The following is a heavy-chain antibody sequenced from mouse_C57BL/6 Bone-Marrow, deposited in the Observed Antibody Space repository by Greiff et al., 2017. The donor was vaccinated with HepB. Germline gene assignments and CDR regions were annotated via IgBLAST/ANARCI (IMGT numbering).Heavy chain of an antibody. J-gene: IGHJ4*01. D-gene: IGHD1-1*01. V-gene: IGHV1-81*01. Sequence: VQLQQSGAELARPGASVKLSCKASGYTFTSYGISWVKQRTGQGLEWIGEIFPRSGNTYYNEKFKGKATLTADKSSSTAYMELRSQTSEDSAVYFCARYTTGVPLAMDYWGQGTSVTVSS. CDR1: GYTFTSYG. CDR2: IFPRSGNT. CDR3: ARYTTGVPLAMDY.